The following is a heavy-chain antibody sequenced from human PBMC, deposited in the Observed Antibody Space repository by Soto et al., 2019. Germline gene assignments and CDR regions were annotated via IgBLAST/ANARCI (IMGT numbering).Heavy chain of an antibody. CDR3: ASTIAAAVEKFDY. CDR2: ISSSSSYT. Sequence: QVQLVESGGGLVKPGGSLRLSCAASGFTFSDYYMSWIRQAPGKGLEWVSYISSSSSYTNYADSVKGRFTISRDNAKNSLYLQMNSLTAEDTAVYYCASTIAAAVEKFDYWGQGTLVTVSS. CDR1: GFTFSDYY. D-gene: IGHD6-13*01. V-gene: IGHV3-11*05. J-gene: IGHJ4*02.